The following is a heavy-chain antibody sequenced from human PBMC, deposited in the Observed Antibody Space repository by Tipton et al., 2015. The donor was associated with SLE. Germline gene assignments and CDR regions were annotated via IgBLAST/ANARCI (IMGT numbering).Heavy chain of an antibody. D-gene: IGHD5-12*01. CDR1: GFTFSSFE. Sequence: SLRLSCAASGFTFSSFEMKWVRQAPGKGLEWVSSISSSSSYIYYADSVKGRFTISRDNAKNSLYLQMNSLRAEDTAVYYCARGYSGYEAGDYWGQGTLVTVSS. CDR3: ARGYSGYEAGDY. CDR2: ISSSSSYI. V-gene: IGHV3-21*03. J-gene: IGHJ4*02.